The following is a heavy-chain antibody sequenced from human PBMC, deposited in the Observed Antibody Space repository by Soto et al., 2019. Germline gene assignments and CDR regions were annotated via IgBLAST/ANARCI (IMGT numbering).Heavy chain of an antibody. V-gene: IGHV3-21*04. CDR1: GFTFSSYS. CDR2: ISSSGSYI. D-gene: IGHD3-22*01. Sequence: PGGSLRLSCADSGFTFSSYSMNWVRQAPGKGLEWVSSISSSGSYIDYADSVKGRFTISRDNAKNSAYLQMNSLKTEDTAVYYCVRATYFSDSSGYTRCLDYWGQGTLVTVSS. CDR3: VRATYFSDSSGYTRCLDY. J-gene: IGHJ4*02.